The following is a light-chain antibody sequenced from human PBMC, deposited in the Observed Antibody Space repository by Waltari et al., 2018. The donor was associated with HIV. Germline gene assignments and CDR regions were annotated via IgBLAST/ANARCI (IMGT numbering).Light chain of an antibody. Sequence: QSVLTQPPSVSEAPPQRVTISCSARSSDPGSSAVNWYQQVPGKAPKLLIYYDDLLSSGVSDRFSGSKSGTSASLAIRGLQSEDEADYYCAAWDDSLNGYVFGSGTKVTVL. V-gene: IGLV1-36*01. CDR1: SSDPGSSA. CDR2: YDD. J-gene: IGLJ1*01. CDR3: AAWDDSLNGYV.